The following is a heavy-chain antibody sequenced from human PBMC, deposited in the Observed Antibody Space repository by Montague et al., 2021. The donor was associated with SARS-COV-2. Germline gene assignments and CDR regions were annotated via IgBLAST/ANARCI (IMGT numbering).Heavy chain of an antibody. D-gene: IGHD1-26*01. J-gene: IGHJ3*02. Sequence: GWIRQPPGKALEWLALIYWDDDKRYSPSLKSRLTITKDTSKNQVVLTMTNMDPVDTATYYCAHRRGLLLSDAFDIWGQGTMVTVSS. V-gene: IGHV2-5*02. CDR2: IYWDDDK. CDR3: AHRRGLLLSDAFDI.